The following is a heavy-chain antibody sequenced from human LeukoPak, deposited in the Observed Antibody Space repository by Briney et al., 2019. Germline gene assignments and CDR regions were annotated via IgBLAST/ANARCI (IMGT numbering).Heavy chain of an antibody. CDR1: GYTFTSYY. V-gene: IGHV1-46*01. CDR3: AREESGVYFVY. D-gene: IGHD2-8*01. J-gene: IGHJ4*02. CDR2: INPNGTNT. Sequence: GASVKVSCKASGYTFTSYYMHWVRQAPGQGLEWMGLINPNGTNTNYAQKFRGRVTMTRDTSTSTAYMDLSSLRSEDTAMYFCAREESGVYFVYWGQGTLVTVSS.